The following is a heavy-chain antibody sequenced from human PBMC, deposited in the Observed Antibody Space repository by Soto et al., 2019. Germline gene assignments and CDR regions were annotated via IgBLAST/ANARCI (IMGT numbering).Heavy chain of an antibody. V-gene: IGHV3-23*01. CDR3: AKDLYYYGSGSPDYEGLY. CDR2: ISGGGVST. Sequence: PGRSLRLSCAASGFTFSSYAMNWVRQAPGKGLEWVSAISGGGVSTYHADSVKGRFTISRDNSKNTLYLQMNSLRVEDTAVYYCAKDLYYYGSGSPDYEGLYLGPVILVTVFS. D-gene: IGHD3-10*01. J-gene: IGHJ4*02. CDR1: GFTFSSYA.